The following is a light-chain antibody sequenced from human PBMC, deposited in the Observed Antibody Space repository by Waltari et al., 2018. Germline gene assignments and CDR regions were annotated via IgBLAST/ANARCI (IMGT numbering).Light chain of an antibody. V-gene: IGLV1-51*01. Sequence: QSVLTQPPSVSAAPGQQVTISCSGSSPNIGTYYVSWYHQLPGAAPKLLIYDNNKRPSGIPDRFSASKSGTSATLDITGLQIGDEAEYYCATWDNSLTAVVFGGGTKLTVL. CDR2: DNN. J-gene: IGLJ2*01. CDR1: SPNIGTYY. CDR3: ATWDNSLTAVV.